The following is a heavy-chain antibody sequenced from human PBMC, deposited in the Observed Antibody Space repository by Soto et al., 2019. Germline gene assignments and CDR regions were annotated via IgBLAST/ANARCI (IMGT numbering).Heavy chain of an antibody. J-gene: IGHJ6*03. CDR3: ARRARPDFYYMDV. V-gene: IGHV3-64*01. Sequence: PGGSLRLSCAASGFTLSGYAMDWVRRAPGKGLEYVSGISSNGVGTYYANSVQGRFTISRDYSKNTVYLQMGSLRPEDMAVYYCARRARPDFYYMDVWGKGTTVTVSS. D-gene: IGHD6-6*01. CDR2: ISSNGVGT. CDR1: GFTLSGYA.